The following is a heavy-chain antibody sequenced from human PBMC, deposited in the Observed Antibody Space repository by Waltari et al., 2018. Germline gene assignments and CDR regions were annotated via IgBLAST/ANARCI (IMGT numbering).Heavy chain of an antibody. V-gene: IGHV1-2*02. CDR2: VNPNSGGT. CDR1: GYTFTGYY. CDR3: ARDRVDGYYDFDY. Sequence: QVQLVQSGAEVKKPGASVKVSCKASGYTFTGYYMHWVRQAPGQGLEWMGWVNPNSGGTNYAQKFQGRVTMTRDTSISTAYMELSRLRYDDTAVYYCARDRVDGYYDFDYWGQGTLVTVSS. D-gene: IGHD1-26*01. J-gene: IGHJ4*02.